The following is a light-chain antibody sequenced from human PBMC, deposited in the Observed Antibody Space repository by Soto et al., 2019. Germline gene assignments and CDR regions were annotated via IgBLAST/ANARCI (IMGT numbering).Light chain of an antibody. CDR1: QGISSW. Sequence: DIQMTQSPSSLSASVGDRVTISCRGSQGISSWLAWYQQKPGTAPRLLIYKASSLASGVPSRFSGSGSGTEFTLTISSLQPDDFATYYCQQYRTFGQGTKVDIK. V-gene: IGKV1-5*03. J-gene: IGKJ1*01. CDR3: QQYRT. CDR2: KAS.